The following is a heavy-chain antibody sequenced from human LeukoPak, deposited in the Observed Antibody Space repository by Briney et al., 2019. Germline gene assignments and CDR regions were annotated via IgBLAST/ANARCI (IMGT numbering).Heavy chain of an antibody. CDR1: AGSINSGDYC. J-gene: IGHJ3*02. Sequence: SQTLSLTCTVSAGSINSGDYCWSWLPPPAGKGLEWYVRIYSPGTNYNYNPSLKSRVTISIATSKTQSSLKLTSVTAADTAVYYCARGIGTSYDSSRDAFDICGQGTMVTVSS. CDR3: ARGIGTSYDSSRDAFDI. V-gene: IGHV4-61*02. CDR2: IYSPGTN. D-gene: IGHD3-22*01.